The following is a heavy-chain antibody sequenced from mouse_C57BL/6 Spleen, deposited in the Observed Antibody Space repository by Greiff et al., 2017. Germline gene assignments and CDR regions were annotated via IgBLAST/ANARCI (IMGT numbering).Heavy chain of an antibody. CDR1: GFTFSSYA. CDR3: TREELEGYYAMDY. J-gene: IGHJ4*01. CDR2: ISSGGDYI. Sequence: VQLKESGEGLVKPGGSLKLSCAASGFTFSSYAMSWVRQTPEKRLEWVAYISSGGDYIYYADTVKGRFTISRDNARNTLYLQMSSLKSEDTAMYYCTREELEGYYAMDYWGQGTSVTVSS. V-gene: IGHV5-9-1*02. D-gene: IGHD4-1*01.